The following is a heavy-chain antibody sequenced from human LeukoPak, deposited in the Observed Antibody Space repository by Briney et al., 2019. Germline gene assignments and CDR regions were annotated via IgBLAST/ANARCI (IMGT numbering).Heavy chain of an antibody. CDR1: GFTFSSCA. CDR2: ISSNGGST. Sequence: GGSLRLSCAASGFTFSSCAMHWVRQAPGKGLEYVSAISSNGGSTYYANSVKGRFTISRDNSKNTLYLQMGSLRAEDMAVYYCARDLYYYDSSGPLCDWGQGTLVTVSS. J-gene: IGHJ4*02. V-gene: IGHV3-64*01. CDR3: ARDLYYYDSSGPLCD. D-gene: IGHD3-22*01.